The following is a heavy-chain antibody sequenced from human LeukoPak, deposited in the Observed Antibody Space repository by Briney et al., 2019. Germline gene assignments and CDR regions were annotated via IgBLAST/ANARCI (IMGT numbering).Heavy chain of an antibody. J-gene: IGHJ4*02. V-gene: IGHV4-38-2*02. D-gene: IGHD5-12*01. CDR3: ARVHIVATNHFDY. CDR1: GYSISSGYY. CDR2: IYHSGST. Sequence: SETLSLTCTVSGYSISSGYYWGWIRQPPGKGLEWIGSIYHSGSTYYNPSLKSRVTISVDTSKNQFSLKLSSVTAADTAVYYCARVHIVATNHFDYWGQGTLVTVSS.